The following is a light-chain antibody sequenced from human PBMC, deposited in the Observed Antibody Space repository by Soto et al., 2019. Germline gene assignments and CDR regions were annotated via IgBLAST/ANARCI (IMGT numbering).Light chain of an antibody. J-gene: IGKJ4*01. V-gene: IGKV3-20*01. CDR1: QSVSSSY. CDR3: QQYGSSPPLT. Sequence: EIVLPQSPGTLSLSPGERATLSCRARQSVSSSYLAWYQQNPGQAPRLLIYGASSRATGIPDRFSGSGSGTDFTLTIRRLEPEDLAVYYCQQYGSSPPLTFGGGTKVDIK. CDR2: GAS.